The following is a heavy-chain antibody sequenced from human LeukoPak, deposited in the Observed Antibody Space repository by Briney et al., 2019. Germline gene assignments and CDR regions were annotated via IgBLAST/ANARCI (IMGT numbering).Heavy chain of an antibody. CDR2: ISSGGDII. Sequence: GGCLRLSCAASGFTFTDHYMSWVRQAPGKGLEWISYISSGGDIIYYADSVKGRFTISRDNAKNSLFLQMNSLRAEDTAVYYCASLAAATIWGQGTMVTVSS. D-gene: IGHD6-13*01. V-gene: IGHV3-11*04. CDR3: ASLAAATI. CDR1: GFTFTDHY. J-gene: IGHJ3*02.